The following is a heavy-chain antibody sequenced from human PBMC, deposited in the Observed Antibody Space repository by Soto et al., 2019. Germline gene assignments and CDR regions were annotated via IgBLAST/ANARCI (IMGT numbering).Heavy chain of an antibody. CDR2: IKSKSAGETT. Sequence: EVQLVESGGGLVKPGGSLRLSCAASGFSFRTTWMAWVRQAPGKGLEWVGRIKSKSAGETTYYADPVKGRFTISRDDSKDTLYLHMDSLETGDSAVYYCSTGSPFSGRVFDYWGQGTLVTVSS. D-gene: IGHD1-26*01. CDR3: STGSPFSGRVFDY. J-gene: IGHJ4*02. CDR1: GFSFRTTW. V-gene: IGHV3-15*05.